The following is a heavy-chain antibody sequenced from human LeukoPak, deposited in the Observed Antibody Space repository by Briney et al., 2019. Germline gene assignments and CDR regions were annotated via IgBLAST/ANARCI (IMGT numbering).Heavy chain of an antibody. CDR1: GFTFSSYA. Sequence: GGSLRLSCAASGFTFSSYAMHWVRQAPGKGLEWVAVISYDGSNKYYADSVKGRFTISRDNSKNTLYLQMNSLRAEDTAVYYCARDRIPDGFFEWLPDYWGQGTLVTVSS. CDR3: ARDRIPDGFFEWLPDY. D-gene: IGHD3-3*01. CDR2: ISYDGSNK. J-gene: IGHJ4*02. V-gene: IGHV3-30-3*01.